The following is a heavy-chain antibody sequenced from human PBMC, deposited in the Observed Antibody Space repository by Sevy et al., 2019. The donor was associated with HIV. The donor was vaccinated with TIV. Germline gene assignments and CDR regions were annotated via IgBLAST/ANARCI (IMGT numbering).Heavy chain of an antibody. D-gene: IGHD6-13*01. V-gene: IGHV3-7*01. J-gene: IGHJ4*02. Sequence: GGSLRLSCVASGFTLNSYWMSWVRQAPGKGLEWVANIKQDGSVRYYVDSVKGLFTISRDNARNLVYLQMNSLRVEDTALYYCVRAIAADGSFWGQGTLVTVSS. CDR2: IKQDGSVR. CDR1: GFTLNSYW. CDR3: VRAIAADGSF.